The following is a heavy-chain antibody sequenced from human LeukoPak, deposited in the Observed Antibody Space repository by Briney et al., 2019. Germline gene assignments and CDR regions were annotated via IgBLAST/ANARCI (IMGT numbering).Heavy chain of an antibody. D-gene: IGHD4-23*01. CDR2: IYTSGST. CDR3: ARDSRYGANSVDAFDI. J-gene: IGHJ3*02. V-gene: IGHV4-61*02. CDR1: GGSISSGGYY. Sequence: SETLSLTCTVSGGSISSGGYYWSWIRQPAGKGLEWIGRIYTSGSTNYNPSLKSRVTISVDTSKNQFSLKLSSVTAADTAVYYCARDSRYGANSVDAFDIWGQGTMVTVSS.